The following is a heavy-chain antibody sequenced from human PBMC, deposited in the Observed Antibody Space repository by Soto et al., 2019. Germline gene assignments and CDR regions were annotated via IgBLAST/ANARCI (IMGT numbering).Heavy chain of an antibody. D-gene: IGHD3-22*01. V-gene: IGHV3-23*01. CDR3: AKQDNYYDSSGYYLEYFHH. CDR1: GFNFSSYA. CDR2: ISGSGGTT. J-gene: IGHJ1*01. Sequence: EVQLLESGGGLVQPGGSLRLSCAASGFNFSSYAMTWVRQAPGKGLEWVSIISGSGGTTYYADSVKGRFTISRDNSKNTLYLQMNSLRADDTAVYYCAKQDNYYDSSGYYLEYFHHWGQGTLVTVSS.